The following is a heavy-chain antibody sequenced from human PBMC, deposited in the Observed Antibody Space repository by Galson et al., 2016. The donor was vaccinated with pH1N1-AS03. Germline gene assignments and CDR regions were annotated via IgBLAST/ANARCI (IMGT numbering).Heavy chain of an antibody. Sequence: SETLSLTCSVSGGSMRSSNYYWGWIRQPPGKGLEWIGTVYYSGTTYVNPSLESRVTMSVDTSNNQFSLRMSSVTAADSAVYYCVGQIMSGPRIGVVYYGMDLWGQGTSVTISS. V-gene: IGHV4-39*01. CDR1: GGSMRSSNYY. CDR2: VYYSGTT. CDR3: VGQIMSGPRIGVVYYGMDL. D-gene: IGHD5/OR15-5a*01. J-gene: IGHJ6*02.